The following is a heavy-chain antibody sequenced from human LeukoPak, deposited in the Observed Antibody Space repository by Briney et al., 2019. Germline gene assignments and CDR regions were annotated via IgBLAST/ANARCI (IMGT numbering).Heavy chain of an antibody. Sequence: PGGSLRLSCAASGFTFSSYVVSWVRQAPGKGLEWVSAISGSGGSTYYADSVKGRFTISRDNSKNTLYLQMNSLRAEDTAVYYCAKDDDYGDYAAYWGQGTLVTVSS. J-gene: IGHJ4*02. CDR1: GFTFSSYV. CDR3: AKDDDYGDYAAY. CDR2: ISGSGGST. V-gene: IGHV3-23*01. D-gene: IGHD4-17*01.